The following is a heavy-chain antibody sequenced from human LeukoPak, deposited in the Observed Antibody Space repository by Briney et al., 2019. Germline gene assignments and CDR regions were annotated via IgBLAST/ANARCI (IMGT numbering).Heavy chain of an antibody. V-gene: IGHV3-21*01. CDR1: GFTFSSYS. CDR2: ISSSSSYI. D-gene: IGHD3-10*01. J-gene: IGHJ4*02. Sequence: GGSLRLSCAASGFTFSSYSMNWVRQAPGKGLEWVSSISSSSSYIYYADSVKGRFTISRDNAKNSLYLQMNSLRAEDTAMYYCARDLDPGTMVRGVIPTYYWGQGTLVTVSS. CDR3: ARDLDPGTMVRGVIPTYY.